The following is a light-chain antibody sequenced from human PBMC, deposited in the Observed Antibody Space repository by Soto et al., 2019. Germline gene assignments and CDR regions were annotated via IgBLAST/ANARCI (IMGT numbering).Light chain of an antibody. CDR1: SSNIESNT. V-gene: IGLV1-44*01. Sequence: QSVLTQPPSASGTPGQRVTVSCSGSSSNIESNTVNWYQQLPGTAPKLLIYNDNQRPSGVPDRFSGSKSGTSASLAISGLQSEDEADYYRAAWDDSMNGRMFGGGTKVTVL. CDR2: NDN. J-gene: IGLJ3*02. CDR3: AAWDDSMNGRM.